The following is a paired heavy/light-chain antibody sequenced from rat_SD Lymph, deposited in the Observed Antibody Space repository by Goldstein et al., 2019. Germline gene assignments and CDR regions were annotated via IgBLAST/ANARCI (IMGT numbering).Heavy chain of an antibody. J-gene: IGHJ3*01. CDR2: ISYDGSST. V-gene: IGHV5-29*01. CDR1: GFTFSNYG. Sequence: EVQLVESGGGLVQPGRSMKLSCAASGFTFSNYGMAWVRQAPTKGLEWVATISYDGSSTYYRDSVKGRFTISRDNAKSTLYLQMNSLRSEDTATYYCTRSRYNLNWFAYWGQGTLVTVSS. CDR3: TRSRYNLNWFAY. D-gene: IGHD1-5*01.
Light chain of an antibody. CDR3: LQHNSYPRT. CDR1: QNVGIN. Sequence: NTVMTQSPTSMFTSVGDRVTMSCKASQNVGINVGWYQQKTGQSPKRLIYWASNRDTGVPDRFTGSGSGTDFTLTISNMQAEDPAIYYCLQHNSYPRTFGGGTKLELK. J-gene: IGKJ1*01. CDR2: WAS. V-gene: IGKV6S4*01.